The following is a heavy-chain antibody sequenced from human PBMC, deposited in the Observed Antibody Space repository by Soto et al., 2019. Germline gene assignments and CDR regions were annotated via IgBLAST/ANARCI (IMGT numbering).Heavy chain of an antibody. D-gene: IGHD2-21*02. J-gene: IGHJ6*02. Sequence: SETLSLTCTVSGGSISSYFWSWIRQPPGKGLEWIGYIYYSGSTNYNPSLKSRVTISVDTSKNQFSLKLNSVTAADTAVYYCARDLWGYCGTDCYPLDVWGQGTTVTVSS. V-gene: IGHV4-59*01. CDR3: ARDLWGYCGTDCYPLDV. CDR2: IYYSGST. CDR1: GGSISSYF.